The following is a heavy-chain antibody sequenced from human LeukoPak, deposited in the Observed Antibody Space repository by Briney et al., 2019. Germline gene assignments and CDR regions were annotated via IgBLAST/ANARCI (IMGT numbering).Heavy chain of an antibody. D-gene: IGHD4-23*01. J-gene: IGHJ5*01. V-gene: IGHV4-39*01. CDR2: IYYSGST. CDR3: VRHDGRSGGTMGAFDS. CDR1: GGSISGSSYY. Sequence: SETLSLTCTVSGGSISGSSYYWGWIRQPPGKGLEWIGSIYYSGSTYYNPSLKSRVTISVVTSKNQFSLQLNSVTAADTAVYYCVRHDGRSGGTMGAFDSWGQGSLVTVSS.